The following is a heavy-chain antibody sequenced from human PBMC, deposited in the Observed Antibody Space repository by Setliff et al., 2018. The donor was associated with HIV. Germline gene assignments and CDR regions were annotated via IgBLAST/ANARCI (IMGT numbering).Heavy chain of an antibody. CDR3: ARGRSGYNFRIDY. J-gene: IGHJ4*02. D-gene: IGHD3-22*01. Sequence: SETLSLTCAVYSGSFINYNWTWIRQPPGKGLAWSGEVHDSGRTNYNPSLKSRVTISVDTSKNQFSLKLTSLTAADTAFYYCARGRSGYNFRIDYLGQGTLVTVSS. CDR2: VHDSGRT. V-gene: IGHV4-34*01. CDR1: SGSFINYN.